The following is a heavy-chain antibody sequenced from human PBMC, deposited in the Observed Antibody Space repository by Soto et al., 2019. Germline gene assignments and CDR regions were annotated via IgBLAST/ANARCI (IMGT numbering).Heavy chain of an antibody. V-gene: IGHV3-23*01. Sequence: GGSLRLSCAASRFSFSTYAMSWVRQAPGKGLEWVSSISGSGSSTYYADSVKGRFTISRDNSQNTLYLQMSSLRAEDTAVYYCARVRGSTVTTWNWYFDLWGRGTLVTVSS. CDR2: ISGSGSST. J-gene: IGHJ2*01. CDR3: ARVRGSTVTTWNWYFDL. D-gene: IGHD4-17*01. CDR1: RFSFSTYA.